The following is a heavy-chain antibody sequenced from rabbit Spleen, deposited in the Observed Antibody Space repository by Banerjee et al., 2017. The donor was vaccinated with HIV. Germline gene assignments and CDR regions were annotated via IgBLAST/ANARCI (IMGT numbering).Heavy chain of an antibody. CDR3: ARDAGTSFSSNGLAL. V-gene: IGHV1S40*01. CDR2: IYTGFTNNT. D-gene: IGHD8-1*01. Sequence: QSLEESGGGLVKPEASLTLTCTASGFSFSIDYFPCWVRQAPGKGLEWIACIYTGFTNNTYYANWAKGKFAISKISSTTVTLQMTSLTAADTATYFCARDAGTSFSSNGLALGGQGTPSLS. J-gene: IGHJ6*01. CDR1: GFSFSIDYF.